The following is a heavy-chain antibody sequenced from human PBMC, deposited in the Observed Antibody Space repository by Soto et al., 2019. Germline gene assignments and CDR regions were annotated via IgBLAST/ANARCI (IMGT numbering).Heavy chain of an antibody. CDR1: GGTFSSYA. CDR2: IIPIFGTA. V-gene: IGHV1-69*13. J-gene: IGHJ5*02. CDR3: AREYCSGGSCYSPYNWFDP. Sequence: GASVKVSCKASGGTFSSYAISWVRQAPGQGLEWMGGIIPIFGTANYAQKFQGRVTITADESTSTAYMELSSLRSEDTAVYYCAREYCSGGSCYSPYNWFDPWGKGTQVTV. D-gene: IGHD2-15*01.